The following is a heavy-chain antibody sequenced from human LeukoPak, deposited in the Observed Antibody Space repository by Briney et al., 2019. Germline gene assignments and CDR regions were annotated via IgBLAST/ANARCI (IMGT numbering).Heavy chain of an antibody. CDR2: INHSGST. J-gene: IGHJ6*02. Sequence: SETLSLTCAVYGGSFSGYYWSWIRQPPGKGLEWIGEINHSGSTNYNPSLKSRVTISVDTSKNQFSLKLSSVTAADTAVYYCARGPDIVVVPAATLNYYGMDVWGQGTTVTVSS. V-gene: IGHV4-34*01. CDR3: ARGPDIVVVPAATLNYYGMDV. D-gene: IGHD2-2*01. CDR1: GGSFSGYY.